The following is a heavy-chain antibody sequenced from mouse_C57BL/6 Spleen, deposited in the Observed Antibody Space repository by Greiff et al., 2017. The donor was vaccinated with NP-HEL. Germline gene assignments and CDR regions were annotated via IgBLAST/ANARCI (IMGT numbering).Heavy chain of an antibody. Sequence: QVQLQQSGAELMKPGASVKLSCKATGYTFTGYWIEWVKQRPGHGLEWIGEILPGSGSTNYNEKFKGKATFTADTSSNTAYMPISSLTTEDSAICYCARRGYYYGSSYWGQGTTLTVSS. CDR3: ARRGYYYGSSY. CDR1: GYTFTGYW. D-gene: IGHD1-1*01. J-gene: IGHJ2*01. CDR2: ILPGSGST. V-gene: IGHV1-9*01.